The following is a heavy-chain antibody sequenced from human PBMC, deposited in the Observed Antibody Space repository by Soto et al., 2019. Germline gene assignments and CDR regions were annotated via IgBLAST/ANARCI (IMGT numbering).Heavy chain of an antibody. V-gene: IGHV3-23*01. J-gene: IGHJ4*02. D-gene: IGHD4-17*01. CDR3: AKRRGTTVTTALDD. CDR2: ISGSGGST. CDR1: GFTFSSYA. Sequence: EVQLLESGGGLVQPGGSLRLSCAASGFTFSSYAMSWVRQAPGKGLEWVSAISGSGGSTYYADSVKGRFTISRDNYKNTRYLQMNSLRAEDTAVFCCAKRRGTTVTTALDDWGQGTLVTVSS.